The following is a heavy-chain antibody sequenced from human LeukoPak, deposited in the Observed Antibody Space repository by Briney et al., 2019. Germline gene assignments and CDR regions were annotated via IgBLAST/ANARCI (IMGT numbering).Heavy chain of an antibody. D-gene: IGHD3-22*01. CDR3: AKDSHTWRSGWNLPSGWFDP. Sequence: PGGFLRLSCAASGFTFTSYTMHWVRQAPGKGLEWVSSISGTSNYIYYADSVKGRFTISRDNAKNSLYLQMNSLRAEDTAVYYCAKDSHTWRSGWNLPSGWFDPWGQGTLATVSS. V-gene: IGHV3-21*04. J-gene: IGHJ5*02. CDR2: ISGTSNYI. CDR1: GFTFTSYT.